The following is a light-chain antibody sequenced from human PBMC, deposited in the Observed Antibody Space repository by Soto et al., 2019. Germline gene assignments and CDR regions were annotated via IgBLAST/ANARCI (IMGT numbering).Light chain of an antibody. CDR3: SLYTSENTYV. CDR2: EVG. Sequence: QSVLTQPASVSGSPGQSISISCTGTNTDVGGHHYVSWYQQHPGKAPKLVIYEVGNRPSGVPDRFSGSKSGNTASLTISGLQAADEADYYCSLYTSENTYVFGTGTKLTVL. V-gene: IGLV2-14*03. CDR1: NTDVGGHHY. J-gene: IGLJ1*01.